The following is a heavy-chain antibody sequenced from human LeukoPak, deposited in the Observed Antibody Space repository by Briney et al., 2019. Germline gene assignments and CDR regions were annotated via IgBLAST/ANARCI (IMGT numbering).Heavy chain of an antibody. CDR2: ISGSGDAT. CDR1: GFTFSNYA. D-gene: IGHD2-15*01. CDR3: AKCSGGSCYASGAFDY. Sequence: GGSLRVSCAASGFTFSNYAMSWVRQAPGKGLEWVSGISGSGDATWYADSVKGRFTTSRDNSKNTVNLQMNSLRPEDTAVHYCAKCSGGSCYASGAFDYWGQGTLVTVSS. J-gene: IGHJ4*02. V-gene: IGHV3-23*01.